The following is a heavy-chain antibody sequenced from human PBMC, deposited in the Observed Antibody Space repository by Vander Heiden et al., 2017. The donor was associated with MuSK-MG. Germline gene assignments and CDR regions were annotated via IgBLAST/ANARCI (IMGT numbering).Heavy chain of an antibody. CDR1: GFTFSSYA. Sequence: EVQLLESGGGLVQPGGSLRLSCAASGFTFSSYAMSWVRQAPGKGLEWVSAISGSGGSTYYADSVKGRFTISRDNSKNTLYLQMNSLRAEDTAVYYCANVRTRRDAFDIWGQGTMVAVSS. CDR2: ISGSGGST. V-gene: IGHV3-23*01. J-gene: IGHJ3*02. CDR3: ANVRTRRDAFDI.